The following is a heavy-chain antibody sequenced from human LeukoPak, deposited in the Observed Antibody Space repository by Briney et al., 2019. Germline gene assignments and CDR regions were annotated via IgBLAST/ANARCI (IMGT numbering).Heavy chain of an antibody. J-gene: IGHJ4*02. CDR2: ISSSSNTI. CDR3: ARDGFDFWSGYPTTVDY. CDR1: GFTFSGYS. D-gene: IGHD3-3*01. V-gene: IGHV3-48*01. Sequence: GSLRLSCVASGFTFSGYSMNWVRQSPGKGLEWVSYISSSSNTIYYADSVKGRFTISRDNANNSLYLQMNSLRAEDTAVYYCARDGFDFWSGYPTTVDYWGQGTLVTVSS.